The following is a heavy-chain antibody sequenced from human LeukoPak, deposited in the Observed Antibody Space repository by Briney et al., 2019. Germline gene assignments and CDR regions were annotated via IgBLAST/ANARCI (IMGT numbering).Heavy chain of an antibody. V-gene: IGHV3-30*18. D-gene: IGHD2-21*02. CDR1: GFTFSSYG. J-gene: IGHJ4*02. Sequence: GGSLRLSCAASGFTFSSYGMHWVRQAPGKGLEWVAVISYDGSNKYYADSVKGRFTISRDNSKNTLYLQMNSLRAEDTAVYYCAKDLSPLVVVTASPFDYWGQGTLVTVSS. CDR2: ISYDGSNK. CDR3: AKDLSPLVVVTASPFDY.